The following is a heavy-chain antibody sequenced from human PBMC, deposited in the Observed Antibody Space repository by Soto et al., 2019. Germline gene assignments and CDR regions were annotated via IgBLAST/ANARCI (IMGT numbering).Heavy chain of an antibody. CDR2: IYYSGST. CDR1: SDSISSYY. Sequence: PSETLSLTCTVSSDSISSYYWSWIRQPPGKGLEWIGYIYYSGSTNYNPSLKSRVTITVDTSKNQFSLKLSSVTAADTAVYYCARVGRDYGDSIYYYGMDVWGQGTTVTVSS. D-gene: IGHD4-17*01. V-gene: IGHV4-59*01. CDR3: ARVGRDYGDSIYYYGMDV. J-gene: IGHJ6*02.